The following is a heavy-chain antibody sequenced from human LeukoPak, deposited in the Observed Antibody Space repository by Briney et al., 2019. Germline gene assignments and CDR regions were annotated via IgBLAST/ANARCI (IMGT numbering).Heavy chain of an antibody. J-gene: IGHJ4*02. D-gene: IGHD4-23*01. CDR2: ISAYSGST. CDR3: ARHYGGTFFHY. V-gene: IGHV1-18*01. CDR1: GYTFTTYG. Sequence: GASVKVSCKASGYTFTTYGISLVRQAPGQGLEWMGWISAYSGSTNYAQNLQGRVTMTTDTSTSTAYMELRSLRSDDTAVYYCARHYGGTFFHYWGQGTLVTVSS.